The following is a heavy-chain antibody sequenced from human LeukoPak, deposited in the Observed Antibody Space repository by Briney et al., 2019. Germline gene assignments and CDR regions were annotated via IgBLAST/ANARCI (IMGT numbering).Heavy chain of an antibody. Sequence: GGSLRLSCAASGFTFSSYSMNWVCQAPGKGLEWVSSISSSSSYIYYADSVKGRFTISRDNAKNSLYLQMNSLRAEDTAVYYCARTTVTPDAFDIWGQGTMVTVSS. CDR2: ISSSSSYI. CDR1: GFTFSSYS. CDR3: ARTTVTPDAFDI. J-gene: IGHJ3*02. D-gene: IGHD4-17*01. V-gene: IGHV3-21*01.